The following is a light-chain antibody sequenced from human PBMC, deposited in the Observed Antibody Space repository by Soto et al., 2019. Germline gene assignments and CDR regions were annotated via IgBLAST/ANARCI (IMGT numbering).Light chain of an antibody. Sequence: IQMTQSPSSLSASVGDRVTITCRASRYIRSDLSWYQQRPGQAPKVLIYTASSLQSGVPSRFSGSGSGTDFTLTISSLQPEDCATYYCQQYDNLPLTFGPGTTVDIE. CDR2: TAS. V-gene: IGKV1-6*01. CDR3: QQYDNLPLT. J-gene: IGKJ3*01. CDR1: RYIRSD.